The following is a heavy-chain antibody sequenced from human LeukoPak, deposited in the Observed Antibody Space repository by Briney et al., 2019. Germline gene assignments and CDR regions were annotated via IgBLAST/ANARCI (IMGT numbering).Heavy chain of an antibody. CDR3: ARDRRYCSGGSCYWFDP. Sequence: GASVKVSCKASGGTFSSYAISWVRQAPGQGLEWMGWIIPIFGTANYAQKFQGRVTITADESTSTAYMELSSLRSEDTAVYYCARDRRYCSGGSCYWFDPWGQGTLVTVSS. CDR2: IIPIFGTA. D-gene: IGHD2-15*01. V-gene: IGHV1-69*13. J-gene: IGHJ5*02. CDR1: GGTFSSYA.